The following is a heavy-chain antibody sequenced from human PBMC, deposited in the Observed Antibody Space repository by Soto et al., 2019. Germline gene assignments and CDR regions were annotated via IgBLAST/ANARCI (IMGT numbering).Heavy chain of an antibody. CDR3: AAGTENHYYNHMDV. CDR1: GYTFASLA. V-gene: IGHV1-3*01. J-gene: IGHJ6*03. Sequence: QVQLVQSGAEMKKPGASVKVSCKTSGYTFASLAMHWVRQAPGHRLEWMGWINAANGHTEYSQKFQGRVTITRDTSASTMFMDLSSLRSEDTAVYYCAAGTENHYYNHMDVWGKGTTVTVSS. D-gene: IGHD1-1*01. CDR2: INAANGHT.